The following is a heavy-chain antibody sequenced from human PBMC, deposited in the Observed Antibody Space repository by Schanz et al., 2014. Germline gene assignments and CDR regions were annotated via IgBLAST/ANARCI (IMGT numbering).Heavy chain of an antibody. CDR1: GFTFSNYS. D-gene: IGHD6-6*01. Sequence: EVQLVESGGSLVQPGGSLRLSCAASGFTFSNYSMNWVRQAPGKGLEWVSSISSTSSYIFYADSVKGRFTISRDNAKNSLYLQMNSLRAEDTAVYYCVPMSIAAHWGQGTLVTVSS. J-gene: IGHJ4*02. CDR3: VPMSIAAH. V-gene: IGHV3-21*01. CDR2: ISSTSSYI.